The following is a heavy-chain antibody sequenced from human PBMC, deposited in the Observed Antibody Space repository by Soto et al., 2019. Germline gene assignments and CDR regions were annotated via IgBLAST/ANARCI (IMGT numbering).Heavy chain of an antibody. CDR3: ARTYYYRSGTYFAWFDP. CDR2: IKHSGGT. J-gene: IGHJ5*02. V-gene: IGHV4-34*01. CDR1: GGSFSGYY. D-gene: IGHD3-10*01. Sequence: PSETLSLTCDVSGGSFSGYYWSWIRQSPGKGLEWIGQIKHSGGTNYNPLLKSRVTISVDTPRNQFSLKLSSVTAADTAVYFCARTYYYRSGTYFAWFDPWCQGTLVTVS.